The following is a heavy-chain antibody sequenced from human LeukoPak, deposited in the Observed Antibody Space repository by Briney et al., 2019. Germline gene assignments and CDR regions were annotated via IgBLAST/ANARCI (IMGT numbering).Heavy chain of an antibody. CDR3: ARERYCSGGSCYQRREFDY. Sequence: ASVKVSFKASGYTFTGYYMHWVRQAPGQGLEWMGWINPNSGGTNYAQKFQGRVTMTRDTSISTAYMELSRLRSDDTAVYYCARERYCSGGSCYQRREFDYWGQGTLVTVSS. J-gene: IGHJ4*02. D-gene: IGHD2-15*01. V-gene: IGHV1-2*02. CDR2: INPNSGGT. CDR1: GYTFTGYY.